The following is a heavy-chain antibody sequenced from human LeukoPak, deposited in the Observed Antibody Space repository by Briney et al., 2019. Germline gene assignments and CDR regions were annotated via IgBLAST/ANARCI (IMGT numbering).Heavy chain of an antibody. CDR2: IYTSGST. D-gene: IGHD7-27*01. V-gene: IGHV4-61*02. CDR1: GGSISSGSYY. CDR3: ARDLAVTNWDSFDI. J-gene: IGHJ3*02. Sequence: PSQTLSLTCTVSGGSISSGSYYWSWIRQPAGKGLEWIGRIYTSGSTNYNPSLKSRVTISVDTSKNQFSLKLSSVTAADTAVYYCARDLAVTNWDSFDIWGQGTMVTVSS.